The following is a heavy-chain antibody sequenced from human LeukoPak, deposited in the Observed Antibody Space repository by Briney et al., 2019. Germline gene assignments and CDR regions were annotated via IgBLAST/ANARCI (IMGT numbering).Heavy chain of an antibody. D-gene: IGHD6-19*01. CDR2: INHTGST. J-gene: IGHJ1*01. CDR1: GGSFSTYY. V-gene: IGHV4-34*01. Sequence: PSETLSLTCAVYGGSFSTYYWSWIRQPPGKGLEWVGEINHTGSTNYNPSLKSRVTISVDTSKNQFCLKLTSVTAAETAVYYCARPGGRSGLGVYFQRWGQGTLVTVSS. CDR3: ARPGGRSGLGVYFQR.